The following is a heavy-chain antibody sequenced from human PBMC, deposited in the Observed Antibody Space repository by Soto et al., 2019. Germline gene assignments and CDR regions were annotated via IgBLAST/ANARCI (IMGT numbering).Heavy chain of an antibody. CDR2: MSYDGSNK. D-gene: IGHD6-19*01. CDR1: GFTFSSYA. V-gene: IGHV3-30-3*01. J-gene: IGHJ4*02. CDR3: ARDKSPYSSAWQNRQFAY. Sequence: QVQLVESGGGVVQPGRSLRLSCAASGFTFSSYAMHWVRQAPGKGLEWVAVMSYDGSNKYYADSVKGRFTISRDNSKNTLYLQMNSRRDEDTGVYYGARDKSPYSSAWQNRQFAYWGQGTLVTVSS.